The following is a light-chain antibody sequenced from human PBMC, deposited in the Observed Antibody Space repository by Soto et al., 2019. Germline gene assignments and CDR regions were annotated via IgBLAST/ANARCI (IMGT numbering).Light chain of an antibody. CDR3: HHYGYSPWT. V-gene: IGKV3-20*01. Sequence: EIVLTQSPGTLSLSPGERATLSCRASQYISSSYFAWYQQKPGQAPRLLIYAATNRATGIPDRFSGGGSGTEFTLTIGRLEPEDFAVCSCHHYGYSPWTFGQGTKVEIK. CDR1: QYISSSY. J-gene: IGKJ1*01. CDR2: AAT.